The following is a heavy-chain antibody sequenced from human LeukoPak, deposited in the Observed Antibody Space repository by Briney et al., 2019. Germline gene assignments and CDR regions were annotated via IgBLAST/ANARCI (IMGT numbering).Heavy chain of an antibody. Sequence: SETLSLTCTVSGGSISSGSYYWSWIRQPAGKGLEWIGRIYTSGSTNYNPSLKSRVTISVDTSKNQFSLKLSSVTAADTAVYYCARGRIFGVVTKYYFDYWGQGTLVTVSS. J-gene: IGHJ4*02. D-gene: IGHD3-3*01. CDR1: GGSISSGSYY. CDR2: IYTSGST. CDR3: ARGRIFGVVTKYYFDY. V-gene: IGHV4-61*02.